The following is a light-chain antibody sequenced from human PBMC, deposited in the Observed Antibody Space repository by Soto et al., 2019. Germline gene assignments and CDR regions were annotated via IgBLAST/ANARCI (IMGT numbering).Light chain of an antibody. Sequence: EIVLTQSPGTLSLSAGKRATLSCRASQSVSRSYLARYQQKPGQAPRLLIYGASSRATGFPDRFSGSGSGTDFTLTISRLEPEDFAVYYCQQYGSSPFTFGPGTKVDIK. CDR1: QSVSRSY. CDR2: GAS. V-gene: IGKV3-20*01. CDR3: QQYGSSPFT. J-gene: IGKJ3*01.